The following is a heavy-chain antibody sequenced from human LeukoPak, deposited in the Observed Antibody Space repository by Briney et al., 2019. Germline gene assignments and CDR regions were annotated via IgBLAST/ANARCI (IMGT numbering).Heavy chain of an antibody. V-gene: IGHV3-21*01. CDR3: ARDGGYSTPVEIYYYGMDV. CDR2: ISSSSSYI. J-gene: IGHJ6*02. D-gene: IGHD6-13*01. Sequence: PGGSLRLSCAASGFTFSSYSMNWVRQAPGKGLEWVSSISSSSSYIYYADSVKGRFTISRDNAKNSLYLQMNSLRAEDTAVYYCARDGGYSTPVEIYYYGMDVWGQGTTLTVSS. CDR1: GFTFSSYS.